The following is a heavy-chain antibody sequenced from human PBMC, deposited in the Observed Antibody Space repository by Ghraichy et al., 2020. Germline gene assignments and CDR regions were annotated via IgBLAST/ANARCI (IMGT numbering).Heavy chain of an antibody. CDR2: IDFSGGP. CDR3: ARAMRFHWYFDL. CDR1: GGSISSYY. J-gene: IGHJ2*01. V-gene: IGHV4-59*01. Sequence: SETLSLTCTVSGGSISSYYWSWLRQPPGKGLEWIGNIDFSGGPKYSPSLTSRVTISVDTSKNQFSLKLDSVTAADTAVYYCARAMRFHWYFDLWGRGSLVTVSS.